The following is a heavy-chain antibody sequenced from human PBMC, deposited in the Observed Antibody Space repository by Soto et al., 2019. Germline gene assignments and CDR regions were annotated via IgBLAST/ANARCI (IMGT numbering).Heavy chain of an antibody. V-gene: IGHV3-30*18. D-gene: IGHD6-13*01. CDR1: GFTFSTYG. J-gene: IGHJ4*02. CDR3: AKGYSSSWVGYFDY. Sequence: QVQLVESGGGVVQPGRSLRLSCAASGFTFSTYGIHWVRQAPGKGLEWVAVISSDGSNKYYADSVKGRFTISRDNSKNTLYLQMNSLRPEDTAVYYCAKGYSSSWVGYFDYWGQGTLVTVSS. CDR2: ISSDGSNK.